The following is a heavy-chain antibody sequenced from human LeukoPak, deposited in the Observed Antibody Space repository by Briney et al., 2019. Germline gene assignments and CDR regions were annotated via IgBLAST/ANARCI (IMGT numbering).Heavy chain of an antibody. Sequence: GGSLRLSCAASGFTFSSYSMNWVRQAPGKGLEWVSSISSSSSYIYYADSVKGRFTISRDNAKNSLYLQMNSLRAEDTAVYYCAKHPVAGIFYHFDYWGQGSLVTVSS. V-gene: IGHV3-21*01. CDR2: ISSSSSYI. CDR3: AKHPVAGIFYHFDY. CDR1: GFTFSSYS. D-gene: IGHD6-19*01. J-gene: IGHJ4*02.